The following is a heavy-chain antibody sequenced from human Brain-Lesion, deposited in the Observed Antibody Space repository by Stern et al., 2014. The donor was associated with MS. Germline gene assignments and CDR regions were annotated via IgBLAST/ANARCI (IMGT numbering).Heavy chain of an antibody. J-gene: IGHJ6*02. CDR2: ISVGTAYI. CDR3: ARVDCSGTNCFYYYYGMDV. Sequence: VHLVESGGGLVKPGGSLRLSCEASGFTFNSYSMNWVRQAPGKGLEWVSSISVGTAYIYYADSVKGRFTISRDNAKNSLFLQMNTLRAEDTGVYYCARVDCSGTNCFYYYYGMDVWGQGTTVTVSS. D-gene: IGHD2-2*01. CDR1: GFTFNSYS. V-gene: IGHV3-21*01.